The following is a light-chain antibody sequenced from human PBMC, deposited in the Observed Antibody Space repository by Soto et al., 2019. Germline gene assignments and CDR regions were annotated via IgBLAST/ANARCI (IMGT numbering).Light chain of an antibody. Sequence: QSVLTQPPSASGTPGQRVTIPCSGSSSNIGSNTVNWYQQLPGTAPKLLIHSNNQRPSGVPDRFSGSKSGTSDSLAISGLQSEDEADYYCAAWDDSLNAYVVGTG. V-gene: IGLV1-44*01. CDR3: AAWDDSLNAYV. J-gene: IGLJ1*01. CDR2: SNN. CDR1: SSNIGSNT.